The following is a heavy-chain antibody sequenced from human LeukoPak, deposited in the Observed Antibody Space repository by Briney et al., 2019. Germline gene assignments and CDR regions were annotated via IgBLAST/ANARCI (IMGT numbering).Heavy chain of an antibody. J-gene: IGHJ5*02. CDR1: GGSFSGYY. D-gene: IGHD4-17*01. CDR2: INHSGST. CDR3: ARTRVTVTTMFVWFDP. Sequence: SETLSLTCAVYGGSFSGYYWGWIRQPPGKGLEWIGEINHSGSTNYNPSLKSRVTISVDTSKNQFSLKLSSVTAADTAVYYCARTRVTVTTMFVWFDPWGQGTLVTVSS. V-gene: IGHV4-34*01.